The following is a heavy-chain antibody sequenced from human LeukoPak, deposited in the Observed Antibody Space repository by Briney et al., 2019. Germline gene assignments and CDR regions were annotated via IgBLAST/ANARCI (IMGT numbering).Heavy chain of an antibody. V-gene: IGHV1-69*05. CDR1: GGTFSSYA. J-gene: IGHJ6*03. D-gene: IGHD6-13*01. CDR2: IIPIFGTA. CDR3: ARAGGIAAAGREVYYYYYMDV. Sequence: ASVKVSCKASGGTFSSYAISWVRQAPGQGLEWMGGIIPIFGTANYAQKFQGRVTITTDESTSTAYMELSSLRSEDTAVYYCARAGGIAAAGREVYYYYYMDVWGKGTTVTVSS.